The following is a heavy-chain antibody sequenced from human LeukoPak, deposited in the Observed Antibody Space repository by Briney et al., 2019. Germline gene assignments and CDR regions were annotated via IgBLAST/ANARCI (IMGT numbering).Heavy chain of an antibody. Sequence: PGGSLRLSCAASGFTFSSYSMNWVRQAPGKGLEWVSSISSSSSYIYYADSVKGRFTISRDNAKNSLYLKMNSLRAEDTAVYYCARGYCSGGSCRKLDYWGQGTLVTVSS. CDR3: ARGYCSGGSCRKLDY. CDR2: ISSSSSYI. CDR1: GFTFSSYS. V-gene: IGHV3-21*01. D-gene: IGHD2-15*01. J-gene: IGHJ4*02.